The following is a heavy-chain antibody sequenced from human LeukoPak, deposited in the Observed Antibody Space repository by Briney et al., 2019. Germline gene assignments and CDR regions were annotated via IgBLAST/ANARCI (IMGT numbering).Heavy chain of an antibody. Sequence: SETLSLTCTVSGGSVSSGSYYWSWIRQPPGKGLEWIGYIYYSGSTNYNPSLKSRVTVSVDTSKNQFSLKLSSVTAADTAVYYCARKIGRNWSFSLKNWFDPWGQGTLVTVSS. J-gene: IGHJ5*02. CDR1: GGSVSSGSYY. CDR3: ARKIGRNWSFSLKNWFDP. CDR2: IYYSGST. V-gene: IGHV4-61*01. D-gene: IGHD1-1*01.